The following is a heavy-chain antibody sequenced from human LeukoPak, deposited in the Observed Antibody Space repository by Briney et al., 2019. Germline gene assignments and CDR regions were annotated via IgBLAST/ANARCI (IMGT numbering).Heavy chain of an antibody. J-gene: IGHJ3*02. CDR1: GYTFTSYA. CDR2: ISAYNGNT. Sequence: ASVKVSCKASGYTFTSYAMHWVRQAPGQGLEWMGWISAYNGNTNYAQKLQGRVTMTTDTSTSTAYMELRSLRSDDTAVYYCAREYYYGSGSFDAFDIWGQGTMVTVSS. CDR3: AREYYYGSGSFDAFDI. D-gene: IGHD3-10*01. V-gene: IGHV1-18*01.